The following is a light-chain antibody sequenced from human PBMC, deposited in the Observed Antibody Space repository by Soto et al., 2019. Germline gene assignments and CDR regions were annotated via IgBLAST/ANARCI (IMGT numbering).Light chain of an antibody. Sequence: DIQMTQSPSTLSSSVGDRVTITCRASQSISSWLAWYQQKTGRAPTRLIYKASSLGSGVPSRFSGSGSGTDFTLTITSLQPDDFATYYCQQYNRYPLTFGGGTKMEIK. CDR1: QSISSW. CDR2: KAS. CDR3: QQYNRYPLT. J-gene: IGKJ4*01. V-gene: IGKV1-5*03.